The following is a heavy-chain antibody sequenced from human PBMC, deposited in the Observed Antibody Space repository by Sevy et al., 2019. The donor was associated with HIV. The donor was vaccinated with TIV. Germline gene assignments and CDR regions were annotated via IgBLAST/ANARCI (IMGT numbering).Heavy chain of an antibody. V-gene: IGHV3-33*01. Sequence: GGSLRLSCAASGFTFSSYGMHWFRQAPGKGLEWVAVIWYDGSNKYYADSVKGRFTISRDNSKNTLYLQMNSLRAEDTAVYYCARDTGGGSLDYWGQGTLVTVSS. CDR2: IWYDGSNK. J-gene: IGHJ4*02. CDR1: GFTFSSYG. D-gene: IGHD2-8*02. CDR3: ARDTGGGSLDY.